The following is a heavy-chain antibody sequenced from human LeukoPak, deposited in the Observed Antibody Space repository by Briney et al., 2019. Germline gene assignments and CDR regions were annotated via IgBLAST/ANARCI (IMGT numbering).Heavy chain of an antibody. CDR3: VSLSPNAFDI. CDR1: GFTFSSYA. CDR2: ITSNGGST. Sequence: GGSLRLSCAASGFTFSSYAMHWVRQAPGKGLEYVSAITSNGGSTYYANSVKGRFTISRDNSKNTLYLQMGSLRAEDMAVYYCVSLSPNAFDIWGQGTMVTVSS. J-gene: IGHJ3*02. V-gene: IGHV3-64*01.